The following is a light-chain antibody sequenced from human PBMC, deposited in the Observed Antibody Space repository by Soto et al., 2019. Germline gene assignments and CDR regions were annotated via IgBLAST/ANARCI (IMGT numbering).Light chain of an antibody. CDR2: DAS. CDR3: QQYDNLPLT. Sequence: DIQMTQSPCSLSASVGDIVTITCQASQDIKNYLNWYQQKSGKAPKLLIYDASDLETGVPSRFSGSGSGTAFTFTINSLQPEDIATYYCQQYDNLPLTFGGGTKVEIK. CDR1: QDIKNY. J-gene: IGKJ4*01. V-gene: IGKV1-33*01.